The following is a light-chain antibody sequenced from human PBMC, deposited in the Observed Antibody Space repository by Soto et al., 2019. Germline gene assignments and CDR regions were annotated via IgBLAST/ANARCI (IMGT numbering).Light chain of an antibody. CDR1: SSDDDGYNY. CDR2: EVS. Sequence: QSALTQPASVSGSPGQSITISCTGTSSDDDGYNYVSWYQQHPGKAPKLMIYEVSNRPSGVSNRFSGSKSGNTASLTISGLQAEDEADYYCSSYTSSSTLVFGTGTKLTVL. V-gene: IGLV2-14*01. CDR3: SSYTSSSTLV. J-gene: IGLJ1*01.